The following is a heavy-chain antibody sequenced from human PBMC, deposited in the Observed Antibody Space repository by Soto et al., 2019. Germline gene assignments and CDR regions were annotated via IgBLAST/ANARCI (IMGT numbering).Heavy chain of an antibody. D-gene: IGHD3-16*01. V-gene: IGHV3-21*01. CDR1: GFTFTGYT. CDR3: ARDPGVWREGSYFDY. CDR2: ISSSGSFV. J-gene: IGHJ4*02. Sequence: EVQLVESGGGLVKPGGSLRLSCAASGFTFTGYTMNWVRQAPGKGLEWVSGISSSGSFVFYAGSVKGRFTISRDNAKNSLHLQINSLRAEDTAFYYCARDPGVWREGSYFDYWGQGSLVIVSS.